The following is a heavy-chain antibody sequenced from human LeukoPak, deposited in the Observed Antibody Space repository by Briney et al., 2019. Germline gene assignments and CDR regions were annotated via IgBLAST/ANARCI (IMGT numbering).Heavy chain of an antibody. CDR2: IKSKTDGGTT. J-gene: IGHJ6*02. V-gene: IGHV3-15*01. CDR1: GFTFSNVW. D-gene: IGHD6-19*01. Sequence: PGGSLRLSCAASGFTFSNVWMSWVRQAPGKGLEWVGRIKSKTDGGTTDYAAPVKGRFTISRDDSKNTLYLQMNSLKTEDTAVYYCTTDNPWGSSGWSLGTATRYYGMDVWGQGTTVTVSS. CDR3: TTDNPWGSSGWSLGTATRYYGMDV.